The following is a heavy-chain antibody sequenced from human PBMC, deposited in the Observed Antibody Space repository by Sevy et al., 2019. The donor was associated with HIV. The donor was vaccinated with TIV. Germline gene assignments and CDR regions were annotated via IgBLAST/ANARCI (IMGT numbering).Heavy chain of an antibody. D-gene: IGHD5-12*01. CDR2: LYASGNT. Sequence: GGSLRLSCAASGFTVSNNDISWVRQAPGKGLEWVSALYASGNTYYADSVKGRFTISRDNSKNTVYLEINSLRAEDTAVYYCARETVSGYNLWGQGTLVTVSS. J-gene: IGHJ4*02. CDR3: ARETVSGYNL. CDR1: GFTVSNND. V-gene: IGHV3-66*01.